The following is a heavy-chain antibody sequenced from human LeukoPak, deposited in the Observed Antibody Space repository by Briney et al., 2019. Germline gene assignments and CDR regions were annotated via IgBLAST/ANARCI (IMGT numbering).Heavy chain of an antibody. CDR3: AKDRIAVIFDY. CDR1: GFTFSSYA. Sequence: GGSLRLSCAASGFTFSSYAMHWVRQAPGKGLEWVAVMSNDGINKYYADSVKGRFTISRDNSKNTLYLQMNSLRAEDTAVYYCAKDRIAVIFDYWGQGTLVTVSS. CDR2: MSNDGINK. D-gene: IGHD6-19*01. V-gene: IGHV3-30-3*01. J-gene: IGHJ4*02.